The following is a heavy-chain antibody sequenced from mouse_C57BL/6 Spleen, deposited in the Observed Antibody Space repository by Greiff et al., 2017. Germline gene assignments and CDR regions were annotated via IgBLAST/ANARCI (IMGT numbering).Heavy chain of an antibody. CDR2: INPYNGDT. Sequence: EVQLQQSGPELVKPGDSVKISCKASGYSFTGYFMNWVMQSHGKSLEWIGRINPYNGDTFYNQKFKGKATLTVDKSSSTAHMELRSLTSEDSAVYYCARRGGENAMDYWGQGTSVTVSS. V-gene: IGHV1-20*01. CDR3: ARRGGENAMDY. CDR1: GYSFTGYF. J-gene: IGHJ4*01.